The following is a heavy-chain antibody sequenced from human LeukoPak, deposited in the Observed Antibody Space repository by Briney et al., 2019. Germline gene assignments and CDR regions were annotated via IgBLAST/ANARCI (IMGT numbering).Heavy chain of an antibody. J-gene: IGHJ6*02. V-gene: IGHV1-18*01. Sequence: WASVKVSCKASGYTFTSYGISWVRQAPGQGLEWMGWISAYNGNTNYAQKLQGRVTMTTDTSTSTAYMELRSLRSDDKAVYYCARGDQLLNYYGMDVWGQGTTVTVSS. CDR2: ISAYNGNT. D-gene: IGHD2-2*01. CDR3: ARGDQLLNYYGMDV. CDR1: GYTFTSYG.